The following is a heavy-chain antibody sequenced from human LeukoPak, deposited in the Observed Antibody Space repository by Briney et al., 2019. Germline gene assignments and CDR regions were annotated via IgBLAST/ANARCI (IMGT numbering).Heavy chain of an antibody. Sequence: GGSLRLSCAASGFTFSSYAMSWVRQAPGKGLEWVSAISGSGGSTYYADSVKGRITISRDNSKNTLYLQMNSLRAEDTAVYYCAKDNYYDSSGYVWGQGTTVTVSS. D-gene: IGHD3-22*01. CDR3: AKDNYYDSSGYV. CDR2: ISGSGGST. CDR1: GFTFSSYA. J-gene: IGHJ6*02. V-gene: IGHV3-23*01.